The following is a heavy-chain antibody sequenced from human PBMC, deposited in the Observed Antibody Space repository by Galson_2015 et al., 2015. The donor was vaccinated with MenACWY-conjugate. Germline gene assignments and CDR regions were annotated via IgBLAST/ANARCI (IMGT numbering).Heavy chain of an antibody. V-gene: IGHV3-15*01. CDR1: GLTFSNVW. Sequence: SLRLSCAPSGLTFSNVWMSWVRQAPGKGLEWVARIKCRTDGGTTDYATPVKGRFTILRDDLAKTLYLQMNSLKIEDTAMYFCTRDRDVGGSRWWFDPWGQGTLVTVSS. CDR3: TRDRDVGGSRWWFDP. D-gene: IGHD2-15*01. J-gene: IGHJ5*02. CDR2: IKCRTDGGTT.